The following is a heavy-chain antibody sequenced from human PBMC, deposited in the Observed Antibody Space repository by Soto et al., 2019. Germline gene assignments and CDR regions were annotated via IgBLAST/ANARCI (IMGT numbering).Heavy chain of an antibody. CDR2: IYYTGNT. V-gene: IGHV4-31*03. D-gene: IGHD6-6*01. CDR1: GGSISSGGYY. Sequence: SSETLSLTCTVSGGSISSGGYYWSWIRQHPEKGLERIGYIYYTGNTYYNASLKSRVTISVDTSNNQFSLKLSSVTAADTAVYYCARVGISSSDAFDIWGQGTTVTVSS. CDR3: ARVGISSSDAFDI. J-gene: IGHJ3*02.